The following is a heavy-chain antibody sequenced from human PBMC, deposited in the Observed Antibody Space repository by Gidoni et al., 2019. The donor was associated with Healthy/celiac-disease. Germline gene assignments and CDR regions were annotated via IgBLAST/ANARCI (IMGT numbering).Heavy chain of an antibody. J-gene: IGHJ6*02. CDR3: ARVPRIAAAGDYGMDV. CDR1: GYTFTGYY. V-gene: IGHV1-2*02. CDR2: VNPNSGGT. D-gene: IGHD6-13*01. Sequence: QVQLVPSGAEVKTPGASVKVSCKASGYTFTGYYMHWVRQAPGQGLEWMGWVNPNSGGTNYAQKFQGRVTMTRDTSISTAYMELSRLRSDDTAVYYCARVPRIAAAGDYGMDVWGQGTTVTVSS.